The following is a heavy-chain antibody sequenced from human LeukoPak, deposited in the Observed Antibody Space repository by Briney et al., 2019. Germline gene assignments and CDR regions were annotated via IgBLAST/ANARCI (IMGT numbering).Heavy chain of an antibody. CDR2: IYTSGST. V-gene: IGHV4-61*02. Sequence: SETLSLTCTVFGGSISSASYYWSWIRQPAGKGLEWIGRIYTSGSTNYNPSLKSRVTISIDTSKNQFSLKLSSVTAADTAVYYCARRYGDYGYGWFDPWGQGTLVTVSS. D-gene: IGHD4-17*01. CDR1: GGSISSASYY. J-gene: IGHJ5*02. CDR3: ARRYGDYGYGWFDP.